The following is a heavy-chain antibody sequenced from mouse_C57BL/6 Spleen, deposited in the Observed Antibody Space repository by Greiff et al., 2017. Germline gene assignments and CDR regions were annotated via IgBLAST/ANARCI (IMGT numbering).Heavy chain of an antibody. Sequence: VQLQQSGPELVKPGASVKISCKASGYSFTGYYMNWVKQSPEKSLEWIGEINPSTGGTTYNQKFKAKATLTVDKSSSTAYMQLKSLTSEDSGVYYCGRGGYYGNYEGGLFDYWGQGTTLTVSS. CDR2: INPSTGGT. D-gene: IGHD2-1*01. V-gene: IGHV1-42*01. CDR1: GYSFTGYY. CDR3: GRGGYYGNYEGGLFDY. J-gene: IGHJ2*01.